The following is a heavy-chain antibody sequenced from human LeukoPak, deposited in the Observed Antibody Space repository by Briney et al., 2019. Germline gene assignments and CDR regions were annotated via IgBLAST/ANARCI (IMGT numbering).Heavy chain of an antibody. CDR2: ISFDGTNK. V-gene: IGHV3-30*04. D-gene: IGHD4-17*01. CDR3: ATDYGDYEPIDY. Sequence: GRSLRLSCTASGVTLSNYTMHWVRRPPGRGLEWVAVISFDGTNKYYGDSVEGRFSVSRDNSKNTLYLQMDSLRPDDTAIYYCATDYGDYEPIDYWGQGTLVTVSS. J-gene: IGHJ4*02. CDR1: GVTLSNYT.